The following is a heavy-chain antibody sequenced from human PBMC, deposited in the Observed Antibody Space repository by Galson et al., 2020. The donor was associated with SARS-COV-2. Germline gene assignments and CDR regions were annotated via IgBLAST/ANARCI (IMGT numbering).Heavy chain of an antibody. D-gene: IGHD6-19*01. CDR1: GFTFSSYG. CDR3: ARSRQWPPDLDI. Sequence: TGGSLRLSCVGSGFTFSSYGMNWVRQAPGKGLEWLSTITTTGGGIRYADSVEGRFNVYRDNSQSTVFLQMNSLTAEDTAVYYCARSRQWPPDLDIWGQGSLVTVSS. J-gene: IGHJ4*02. V-gene: IGHV3-23*01. CDR2: ITTTGGGI.